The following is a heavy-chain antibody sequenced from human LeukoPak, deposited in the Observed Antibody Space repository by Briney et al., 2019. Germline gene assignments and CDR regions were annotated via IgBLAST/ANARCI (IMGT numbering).Heavy chain of an antibody. V-gene: IGHV4-61*01. D-gene: IGHD4-17*01. CDR3: ARDLVTVTKGFDI. CDR2: IYYIGRT. CDR1: GGSISSSSYY. J-gene: IGHJ3*02. Sequence: SETLSLTCTVSGGSISSSSYYWGWIRQPPGKGLEWIGYIYYIGRTNYNPSLKSRVTISIDTSKNQFSLKLTSVTAADTAVYYCARDLVTVTKGFDIWGQGTMVSVSS.